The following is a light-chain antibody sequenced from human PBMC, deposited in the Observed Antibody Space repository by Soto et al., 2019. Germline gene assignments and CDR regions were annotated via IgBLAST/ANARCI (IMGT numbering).Light chain of an antibody. CDR1: QTVITW. CDR2: DAS. Sequence: DIQMTQSPSTLSASVGDRVTITCRATQTVITWLAWYQQKPGKAPKLLIYDASNLVTGVPSRFSGSGSGTRVTLILSSLQPDDLAPDYCQHYGGFPCTCGQGPVGQGTKVDI. J-gene: IGKJ1*01. CDR3: QHYGGFPCTCGQGP. V-gene: IGKV1-5*01.